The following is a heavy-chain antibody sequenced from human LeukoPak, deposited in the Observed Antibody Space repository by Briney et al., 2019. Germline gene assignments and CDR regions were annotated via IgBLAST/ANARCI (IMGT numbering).Heavy chain of an antibody. D-gene: IGHD6-13*01. J-gene: IGHJ4*02. CDR1: GGTFSSYA. Sequence: SVKVSRKASGGTFSSYAISWVRQAPGQGLEWMGRIIPILGIANYAQKFQGRVTITADTSTSTAYMELSSLRSEDTAVYYCARDPGASSSWSDYWGQGTLVTVSS. V-gene: IGHV1-69*04. CDR3: ARDPGASSSWSDY. CDR2: IIPILGIA.